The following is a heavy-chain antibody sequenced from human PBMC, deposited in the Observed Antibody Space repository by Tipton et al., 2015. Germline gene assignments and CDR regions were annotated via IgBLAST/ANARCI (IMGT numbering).Heavy chain of an antibody. CDR2: LYYSGIT. J-gene: IGHJ5*02. CDR3: ARGGNNWFDP. D-gene: IGHD2-15*01. V-gene: IGHV4-61*01. CDR1: GGSVSSGNFY. Sequence: TLSLTCTVSGGSVSSGNFYWTWIRQPPGKGLEWIGHLYYSGITNYNPSLKSRVTISVDTSENQFSLKLNSVTPADTAVYYCARGGNNWFDPWGQGTLVTVSS.